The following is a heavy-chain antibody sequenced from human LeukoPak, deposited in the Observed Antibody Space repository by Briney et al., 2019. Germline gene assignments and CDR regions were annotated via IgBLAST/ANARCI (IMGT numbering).Heavy chain of an antibody. D-gene: IGHD6-13*01. Sequence: GGSLRLSCAASGFTFSDYYMSWIRQAPGKGLEWLSYISSSGSTIYYADSVKGRFTISRDNAKKSLHLEMRSLRVEDTAIYYCATIAASGTSLDYWGQGTLVTVSS. V-gene: IGHV3-11*04. CDR2: ISSSGSTI. J-gene: IGHJ4*02. CDR1: GFTFSDYY. CDR3: ATIAASGTSLDY.